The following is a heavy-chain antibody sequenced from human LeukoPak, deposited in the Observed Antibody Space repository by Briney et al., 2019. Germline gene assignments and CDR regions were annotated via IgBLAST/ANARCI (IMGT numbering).Heavy chain of an antibody. CDR1: GGSISSSSYY. CDR3: VSVGGACCPSTSCYSGY. CDR2: IYYGGST. D-gene: IGHD2-2*02. V-gene: IGHV4-39*01. J-gene: IGHJ4*02. Sequence: SETLSLTCTVSGGSISSSSYYWGWIRQPPGKGLEWIGTIYYGGSTYCNPSLKSRVTISVDTSRNQFSLKLSSVTAADTAVYYCVSVGGACCPSTSCYSGYWGQGTLVTASS.